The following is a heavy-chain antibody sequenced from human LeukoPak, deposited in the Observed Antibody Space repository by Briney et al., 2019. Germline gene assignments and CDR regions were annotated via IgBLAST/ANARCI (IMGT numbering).Heavy chain of an antibody. CDR3: ARGRDHAFDI. CDR1: GLTFSSTA. V-gene: IGHV3-48*01. CDR2: SSASSSDV. Sequence: PGGSLRLSCAASGLTFSSTAMNWVRQPQGKGREWLSYSSASSSDVYYADPMKGRYAISRDNTKSSLYLQMNSLTAEDTAIYFCARGRDHAFDIWGRGTRVTVSS. J-gene: IGHJ3*02.